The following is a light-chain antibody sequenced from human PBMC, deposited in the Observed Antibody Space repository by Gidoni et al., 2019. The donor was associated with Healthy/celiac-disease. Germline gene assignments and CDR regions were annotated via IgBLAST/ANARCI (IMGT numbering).Light chain of an antibody. CDR2: DAS. CDR3: QQRSNWPPTA. Sequence: ESVVTQSRATLSLSPGESATLSCRASQSVSSYLAWYQQKPVQAPRPLIYDASNRAPFIPARLRGSASGPAFTLTTSRVELEHSAVSSCQQRSNWPPTAFGGGTKVEIK. V-gene: IGKV3-11*01. CDR1: QSVSSY. J-gene: IGKJ4*01.